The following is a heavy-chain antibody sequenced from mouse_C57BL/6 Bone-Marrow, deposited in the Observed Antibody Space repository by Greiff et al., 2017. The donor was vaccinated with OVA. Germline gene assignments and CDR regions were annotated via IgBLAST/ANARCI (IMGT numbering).Heavy chain of an antibody. Sequence: VQLQQSGAELVRPGASVKLSCTASGFNIKDYYMHWVKQRPEQGLEWIGRIDPEDGDTEYAPKFQGKATMTADTSSNTAYLQLSSLTSEDTAVYYCTTMITTGGDYYAMDYWGQGTSVTVSS. V-gene: IGHV14-1*01. J-gene: IGHJ4*01. CDR3: TTMITTGGDYYAMDY. D-gene: IGHD2-4*01. CDR2: IDPEDGDT. CDR1: GFNIKDYY.